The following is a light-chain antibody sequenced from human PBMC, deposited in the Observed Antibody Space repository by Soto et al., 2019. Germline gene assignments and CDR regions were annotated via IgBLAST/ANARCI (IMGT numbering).Light chain of an antibody. CDR2: KAS. CDR3: QHYNSYWT. Sequence: DIQMTQSPSTLSASVGDRVTITCRASQSISSWLAWYQQKPGKAPKLLIYKASSLESGVPSRFSGSGSGTEFTLTISSLQPDDLATYYCQHYNSYWTFGQGTKVDI. J-gene: IGKJ1*01. V-gene: IGKV1-5*03. CDR1: QSISSW.